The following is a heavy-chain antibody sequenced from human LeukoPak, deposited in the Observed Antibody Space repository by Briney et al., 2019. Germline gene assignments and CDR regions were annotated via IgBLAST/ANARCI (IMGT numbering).Heavy chain of an antibody. Sequence: APSLSPACAVYGGSFSGNYWSWVRQPPGKGLGWIGEINHSGSTNYNPPLRSRATTAVDPSKNQFSLKLSSVPPTDRTVYYCARGKGITIFGVPRYFDYWGQGPLVTVSS. CDR1: GGSFSGNY. V-gene: IGHV4-34*01. CDR2: INHSGST. D-gene: IGHD3-3*01. J-gene: IGHJ4*02. CDR3: ARGKGITIFGVPRYFDY.